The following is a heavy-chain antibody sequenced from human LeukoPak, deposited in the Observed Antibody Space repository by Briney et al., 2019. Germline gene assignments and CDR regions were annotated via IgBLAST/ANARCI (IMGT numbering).Heavy chain of an antibody. CDR3: ARRYDSGSDELDY. CDR2: INPNSGGT. J-gene: IGHJ4*02. CDR1: GYTFTGYY. D-gene: IGHD3-10*01. V-gene: IGHV1-2*02. Sequence: GASVKVSCKASGYTFTGYYMHWVRQAPGQGLEWMGWINPNSGGTNYAQKFQGRVTMTRDTSISTAYMELSRLRPDDTAVYYCARRYDSGSDELDYWGQGTLVTVSS.